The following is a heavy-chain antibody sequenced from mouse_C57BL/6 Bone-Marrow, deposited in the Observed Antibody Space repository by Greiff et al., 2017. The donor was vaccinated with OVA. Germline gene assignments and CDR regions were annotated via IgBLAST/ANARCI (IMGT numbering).Heavy chain of an antibody. CDR1: GFTFNTYA. D-gene: IGHD4-1*01. J-gene: IGHJ3*01. Sequence: EVKVVESGGGLVQPKGSLKLSCAASGFTFNTYAMHWVRQAPGKGLEWVASIRSKSSNYATYYADSVKDSFTISRDDSQSMLYLQMNNLKTEDTAMYYCVIALLTGTKEFAYWGQGTLVTVSA. CDR2: IRSKSSNYAT. V-gene: IGHV10-3*01. CDR3: VIALLTGTKEFAY.